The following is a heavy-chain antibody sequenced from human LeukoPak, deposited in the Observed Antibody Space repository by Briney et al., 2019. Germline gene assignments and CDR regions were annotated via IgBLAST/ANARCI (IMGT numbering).Heavy chain of an antibody. CDR2: IRYDGSNK. J-gene: IGHJ5*02. CDR1: GFTFSSYG. CDR3: AKDTTPPKAGFDP. Sequence: GGSLRLSCAASGFTFSSYGMHWVRQAPGKGLEWVAFIRYDGSNKYYADSVKGRFTISRDNSKNTLYLQMNSLRAEDTAVYYCAKDTTPPKAGFDPWGQGTPVTVSS. V-gene: IGHV3-30*02. D-gene: IGHD1-14*01.